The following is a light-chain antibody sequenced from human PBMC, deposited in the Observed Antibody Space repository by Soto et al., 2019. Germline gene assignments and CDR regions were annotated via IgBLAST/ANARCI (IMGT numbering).Light chain of an antibody. V-gene: IGKV3-11*01. J-gene: IGKJ1*01. CDR2: DAS. CDR3: QQRSNWPRT. Sequence: EIVLTQSPATVSLSPVEIATLSCMASQSVSSYLAWYQQKPGQAPRLLIYDASNRATGIPARFSGSGSGTDFTLTISSLEPEDFAVYYCQQRSNWPRTFGQGTKVDIK. CDR1: QSVSSY.